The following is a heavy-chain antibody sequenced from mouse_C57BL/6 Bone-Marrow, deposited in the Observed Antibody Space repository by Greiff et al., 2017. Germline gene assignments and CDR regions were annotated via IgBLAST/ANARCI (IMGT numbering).Heavy chain of an antibody. D-gene: IGHD1-1*01. CDR2: ISDGGSYT. Sequence: EVKLVESGGGLVKPGGSLKLSCAASGFTFSSYAMSWVRQTPEKRLEWVATISDGGSYTYYPDNVKGRFTISRDNAKNNLYLQMSHLKSEDTAMYYCTRYPPSYYDGSSWFAYWGQGTLVTVSA. CDR3: TRYPPSYYDGSSWFAY. J-gene: IGHJ3*01. V-gene: IGHV5-4*03. CDR1: GFTFSSYA.